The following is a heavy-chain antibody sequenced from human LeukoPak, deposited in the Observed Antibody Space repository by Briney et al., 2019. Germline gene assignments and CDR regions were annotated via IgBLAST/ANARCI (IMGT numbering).Heavy chain of an antibody. CDR3: ASYPRSIPTPPFDY. V-gene: IGHV1-2*02. Sequence: ASVKVSCKASGYTFTAQYMHWVRQAPGHGLEWIGWINPNNCDTKYAQSFLGRVTMTRDTSTTTAYMELSSLRSDDTAVYFCASYPRSIPTPPFDYWGRGTLVTVSS. J-gene: IGHJ4*02. CDR1: GYTFTAQY. CDR2: INPNNCDT. D-gene: IGHD2-21*01.